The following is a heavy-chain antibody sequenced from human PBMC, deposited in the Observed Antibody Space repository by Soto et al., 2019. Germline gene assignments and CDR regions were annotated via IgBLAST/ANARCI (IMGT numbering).Heavy chain of an antibody. J-gene: IGHJ5*02. CDR1: GYNFVTYG. Sequence: ASVKVSCKASGYNFVTYGISWLRQAPGRGLEWMGWISTDNTHRNYAQNFQERVTMTTDTSTNTAYMELRSLRSDDTAIYYCARDRPGISVIRAVKTYNYFDPWGQGTLVTVSS. V-gene: IGHV1-18*01. CDR2: ISTDNTHR. D-gene: IGHD3-10*01. CDR3: ARDRPGISVIRAVKTYNYFDP.